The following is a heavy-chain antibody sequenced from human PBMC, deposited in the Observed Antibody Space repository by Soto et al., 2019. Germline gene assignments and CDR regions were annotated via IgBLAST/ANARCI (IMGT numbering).Heavy chain of an antibody. CDR2: ISGSVGST. V-gene: IGHV3-23*01. CDR1: GFTFSSYA. CDR3: AKDRSGWTYFDY. Sequence: EVQLLESGGGLVQPGGSLRLSCAASGFTFSSYAMSWVRQAPGKGLEWVSAISGSVGSTYYADSVKGRFTISRDNSKNTLYLQMNSLRAEDTAVYYCAKDRSGWTYFDYWGQGTLVTVSS. J-gene: IGHJ4*02. D-gene: IGHD6-19*01.